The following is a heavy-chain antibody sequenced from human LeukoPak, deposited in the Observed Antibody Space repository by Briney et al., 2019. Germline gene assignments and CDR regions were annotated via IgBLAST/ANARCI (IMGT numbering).Heavy chain of an antibody. CDR3: AREMTYYYDSSGSLFFDY. Sequence: GGSLRLSCAASGFTFSSYWTHWVRQAPGKGLVWASRINSDGSSTSYADSVKGRFTISRDNAKNTLYLQMNSLRAEDTAVYYCAREMTYYYDSSGSLFFDYWGQGTLVTVSS. V-gene: IGHV3-74*01. CDR1: GFTFSSYW. J-gene: IGHJ4*02. D-gene: IGHD3-22*01. CDR2: INSDGSST.